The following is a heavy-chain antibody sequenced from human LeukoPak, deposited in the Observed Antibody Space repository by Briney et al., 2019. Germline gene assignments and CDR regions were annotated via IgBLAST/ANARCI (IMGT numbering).Heavy chain of an antibody. CDR2: IYPGDSDT. V-gene: IGHV5-51*01. CDR3: ARGVQRDRAPYNWFDP. D-gene: IGHD1-1*01. CDR1: GYSFTSYW. Sequence: GESLKISCKGSGYSFTSYWIGWVRQMPGKGLEWMGIIYPGDSDTRYSPSFQGQVTISADKSISTAYLQWSSLKASDTAMYYCARGVQRDRAPYNWFDPWGQGTLVTVSS. J-gene: IGHJ5*02.